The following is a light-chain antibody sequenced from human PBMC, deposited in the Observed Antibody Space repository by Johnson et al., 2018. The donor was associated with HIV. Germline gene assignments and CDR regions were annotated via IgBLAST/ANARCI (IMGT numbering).Light chain of an antibody. CDR3: GTWDSSLSAHYV. J-gene: IGLJ1*01. CDR1: SSNVGSNY. CDR2: ENN. V-gene: IGLV1-51*02. Sequence: HSVLTQPPSVSAAPGQKVTISCSGSSSNVGSNYISWYRQLPGTAPKLLIYENNKRPSGIPDRFSASKSGTSATLAITGLHTGDEADYYCGTWDSSLSAHYVFGTGTKVTVL.